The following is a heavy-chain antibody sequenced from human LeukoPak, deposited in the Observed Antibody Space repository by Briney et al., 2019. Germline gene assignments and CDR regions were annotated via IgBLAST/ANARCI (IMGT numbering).Heavy chain of an antibody. CDR2: IYSGGST. V-gene: IGHV3-66*01. CDR1: RRTDSSNY. D-gene: IGHD6-13*01. J-gene: IGHJ1*01. Sequence: GGSLRLSCEASRRTDSSNYMTGLRQAPGKGLEWVSTIYSGGSTYYTDSVKGRFTISRDNSKNALYLQMNSLRVDDTGVYFCARSAGTHWGQGTLVTVSS. CDR3: ARSAGTH.